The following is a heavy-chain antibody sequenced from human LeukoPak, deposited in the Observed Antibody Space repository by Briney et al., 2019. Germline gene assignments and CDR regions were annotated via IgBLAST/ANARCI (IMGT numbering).Heavy chain of an antibody. V-gene: IGHV4-39*07. CDR3: ARIPAVGATRHDAFDI. Sequence: SETLSLTCTVSGGSINSSSYYWGWIRQPPGKGLEWIGSIYYSGSTYYNPSLKSRVTISVDTSKNQFSLKLSSVTAADTAVYYCARIPAVGATRHDAFDIWGQGTMITVSS. J-gene: IGHJ3*02. CDR2: IYYSGST. CDR1: GGSINSSSYY. D-gene: IGHD1-26*01.